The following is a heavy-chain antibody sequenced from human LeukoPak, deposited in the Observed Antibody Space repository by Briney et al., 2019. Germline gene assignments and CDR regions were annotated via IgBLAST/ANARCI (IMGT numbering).Heavy chain of an antibody. CDR3: AKDSPIYCSGGSCSIDH. J-gene: IGHJ4*02. CDR1: GFTFDDYT. V-gene: IGHV3-43*01. Sequence: GGSLRLSCVTSGFTFDDYTVHWVRQLPGKGLEWVSLINWDGSSAYYADSVKGRFTVSRDNSKNALFLQMNSLTTEDTALYHCAKDSPIYCSGGSCSIDHWGQGTLVTVSP. CDR2: INWDGSSA. D-gene: IGHD2-15*01.